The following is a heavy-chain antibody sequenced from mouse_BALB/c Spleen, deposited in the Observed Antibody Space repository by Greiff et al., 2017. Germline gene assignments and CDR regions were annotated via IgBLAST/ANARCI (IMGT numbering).Heavy chain of an antibody. D-gene: IGHD1-1*01. CDR2: IYPGSGST. Sequence: LQQPGSELVRPGASVKLSCKASGYTFTSYWMHWVKQRPGQGLEWIGNIYPGSGSTNYDEKFKSKATLTVDTSSSTAYMQLSSLTSEDSAVYYCTRERDYYGREGFAYWGQGTLVTVSA. J-gene: IGHJ3*01. CDR3: TRERDYYGREGFAY. CDR1: GYTFTSYW. V-gene: IGHV1S22*01.